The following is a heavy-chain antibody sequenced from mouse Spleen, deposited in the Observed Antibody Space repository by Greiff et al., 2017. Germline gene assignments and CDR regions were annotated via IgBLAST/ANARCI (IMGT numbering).Heavy chain of an antibody. CDR3: ARGRYDYGGGYFDY. D-gene: IGHD2-4*01. V-gene: IGHV1-82*01. Sequence: VQLQQSGPELVKPGASVKISCKASGYAFSSSWMNWVKQRPGKGLEWIGRIYPGDGDTNYNGKFKGKATLTADKSSSTAYMQLSSLTSEDSAVYFCARGRYDYGGGYFDYWGQGTTLTVSS. J-gene: IGHJ2*01. CDR1: GYAFSSSW. CDR2: IYPGDGDT.